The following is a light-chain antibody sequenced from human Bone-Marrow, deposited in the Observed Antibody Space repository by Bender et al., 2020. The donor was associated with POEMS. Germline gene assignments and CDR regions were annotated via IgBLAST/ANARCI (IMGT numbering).Light chain of an antibody. CDR3: SAWDGILNGWV. J-gene: IGLJ3*02. CDR2: GND. Sequence: QSVLTQPPSASGTPGQRVTISCSGSSSNIGGNAVNWWQQLPGTAPKLLIYGNDQRPSGVPSRFAGSKSGASASLGISGVQTEDEADYFCSAWDGILNGWVFGGGAELTVL. CDR1: SSNIGGNA. V-gene: IGLV1-44*01.